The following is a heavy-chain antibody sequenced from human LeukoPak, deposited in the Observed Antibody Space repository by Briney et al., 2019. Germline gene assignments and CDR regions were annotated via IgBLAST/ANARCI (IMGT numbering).Heavy chain of an antibody. Sequence: GGSLRLSCAASGFTFSSYAMSWVRQAPGKGLEWVSAISGSGGSTYYADSVKGRFTISRDNSKNTLYLQMNSLRAEDTAVYYCAKVGESGGVWKYYFDYWGQGTLVTVSS. D-gene: IGHD2-8*02. CDR3: AKVGESGGVWKYYFDY. V-gene: IGHV3-23*01. CDR2: ISGSGGST. J-gene: IGHJ4*02. CDR1: GFTFSSYA.